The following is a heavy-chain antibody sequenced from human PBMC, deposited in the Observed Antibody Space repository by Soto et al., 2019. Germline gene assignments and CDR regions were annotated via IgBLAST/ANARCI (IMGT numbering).Heavy chain of an antibody. CDR1: GGSFSGYY. CDR3: ARGRGGFWSGYYQFFDY. CDR2: INHSGST. J-gene: IGHJ4*02. D-gene: IGHD3-3*01. Sequence: SETLSLTCAVYGGSFSGYYWSWIRQPPGKGLEWIGEINHSGSTNYNPSLKSRVTISVDTSKNQFSLKLSSVTAADTAVYYCARGRGGFWSGYYQFFDYWGQGTLVTVSS. V-gene: IGHV4-34*01.